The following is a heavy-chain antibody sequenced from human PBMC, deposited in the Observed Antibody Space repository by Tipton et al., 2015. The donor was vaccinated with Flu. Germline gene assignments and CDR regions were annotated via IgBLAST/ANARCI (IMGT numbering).Heavy chain of an antibody. D-gene: IGHD3-3*01. CDR1: GGSISSYY. CDR3: AGASGVLEWRSWTFDY. CDR2: FYYGETT. Sequence: TLSLTCTVSGGSISSYYCSWIRQPPGKGLEWIGYFYYGETTKYNPSLKSRVTITIDTSKNQFSLNLSSVTAADTAGYYCAGASGVLEWRSWTFDYWGKGTLVTVSS. J-gene: IGHJ4*02. V-gene: IGHV4-59*01.